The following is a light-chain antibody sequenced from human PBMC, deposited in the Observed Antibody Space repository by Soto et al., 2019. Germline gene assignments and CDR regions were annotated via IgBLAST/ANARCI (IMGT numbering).Light chain of an antibody. J-gene: IGLJ1*01. Sequence: QSALNQPASVSGSPGQSITISCTGTSSDVGGYNYVSWYQLHPGKAPKLMIYEVNNRPSGVSNRFSGSKSGNTASLTISGLQAEDEADYYCSSFTSTSTYVFGTGTKLTVL. CDR1: SSDVGGYNY. CDR2: EVN. CDR3: SSFTSTSTYV. V-gene: IGLV2-14*01.